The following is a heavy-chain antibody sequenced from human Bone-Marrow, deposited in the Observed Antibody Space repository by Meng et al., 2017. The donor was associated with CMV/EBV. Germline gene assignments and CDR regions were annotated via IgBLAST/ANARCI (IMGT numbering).Heavy chain of an antibody. CDR3: ARDLTRGRLSHYYYAMDV. D-gene: IGHD3-16*02. V-gene: IGHV1-46*01. J-gene: IGHJ6*02. CDR1: GYTFTSYY. CDR2: INPSGGST. Sequence: ASVKVSCKASGYTFTSYYIHWVRQAPGQGLEWMGIINPSGGSTSYAQKFQGRVTMTRDTSTSTVYMELSSLRSEDTAVYYCARDLTRGRLSHYYYAMDVWGQGTTVTVSS.